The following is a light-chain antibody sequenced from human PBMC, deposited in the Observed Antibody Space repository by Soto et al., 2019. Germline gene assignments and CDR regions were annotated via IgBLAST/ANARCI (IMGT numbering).Light chain of an antibody. J-gene: IGKJ4*01. CDR3: QQVYVYPST. V-gene: IGKV1-9*01. Sequence: IHLTQSPSSLSASLLYIVTITCXASQGISSYLGWYQQKPGKAPNLLIYAASTLQSGVPSRFSGGGSGTDFTLTISSLQPEDFATYYCQQVYVYPSTFGGGTKVDIK. CDR1: QGISSY. CDR2: AAS.